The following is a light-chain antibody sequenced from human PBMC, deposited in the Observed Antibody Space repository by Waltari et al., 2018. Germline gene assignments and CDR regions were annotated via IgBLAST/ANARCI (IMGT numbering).Light chain of an antibody. CDR1: NSNIGRNS. J-gene: IGLJ1*01. CDR2: RSN. Sequence: QSVLTQPPSASGTPGQTVTISCSGTNSNIGRNSVFWYQQLPGTAPKLLIYRSNRRPSGVHARFSGSTSGTSASLAISGLRSEDEADYYCAAWDDSLSVSYVFGSGTKVTV. CDR3: AAWDDSLSVSYV. V-gene: IGLV1-47*01.